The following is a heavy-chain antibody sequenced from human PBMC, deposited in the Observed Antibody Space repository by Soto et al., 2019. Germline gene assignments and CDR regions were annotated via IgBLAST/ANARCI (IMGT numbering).Heavy chain of an antibody. Sequence: RGSLRLSCAASGFAFSSHPMSWVRQAPEKGLEWVSGISDSGGITYNADSVKGRFTISRDNSKNTLYLQMNSLRAEDTAVYYCARRAFGSSRTFDIWGQGTMVTVSS. CDR2: ISDSGGIT. V-gene: IGHV3-23*01. CDR3: ARRAFGSSRTFDI. CDR1: GFAFSSHP. D-gene: IGHD6-6*01. J-gene: IGHJ3*02.